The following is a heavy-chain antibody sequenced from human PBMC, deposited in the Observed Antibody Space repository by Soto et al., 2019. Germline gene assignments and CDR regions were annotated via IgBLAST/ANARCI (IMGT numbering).Heavy chain of an antibody. V-gene: IGHV5-51*01. CDR1: GSSFTSYW. CDR3: ARSADYDSSGYYQPSYYYYYGMDV. CDR2: IYPGDSDT. D-gene: IGHD3-22*01. Sequence: GESLKISCKGSGSSFTSYWIGWVRQMPGKGLEWMGIIYPGDSDTRYSPSFQGQVTISADKSISTAYLQWSSLKASDTAMYYCARSADYDSSGYYQPSYYYYYGMDVWGQGTTVTVSS. J-gene: IGHJ6*02.